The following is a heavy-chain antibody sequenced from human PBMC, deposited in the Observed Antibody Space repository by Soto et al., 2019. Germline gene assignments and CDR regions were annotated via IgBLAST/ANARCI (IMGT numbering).Heavy chain of an antibody. V-gene: IGHV1-18*01. J-gene: IGHJ4*02. CDR2: ISVYKGNT. CDR1: GYTFTSAG. D-gene: IGHD3-10*01. CDR3: ARDLDGSGSYYTDY. Sequence: QVQLVQSGAEVKNPGTSVKVSCKTSGYTFTSAGISWVRQAPGQGLEWMGWISVYKGNTKHAQKVQGRVTMTTDTSTSTADMELRSLTSDDTAVYYCARDLDGSGSYYTDYWGQGTLVTVAA.